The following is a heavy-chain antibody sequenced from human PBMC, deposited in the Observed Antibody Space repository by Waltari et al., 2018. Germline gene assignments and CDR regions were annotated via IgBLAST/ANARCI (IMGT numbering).Heavy chain of an antibody. D-gene: IGHD6-13*01. J-gene: IGHJ6*03. V-gene: IGHV3-30-3*01. CDR1: GFTFSSYA. CDR2: ISYDGSNK. CDR3: ARGGKYYYYYMDV. Sequence: QVQLVESGGGVVQPGRSLRLSCAASGFTFSSYAIHWVRQAPGKGLEWVAVISYDGSNKYYADSVKGRFTISRDNSKNTLYLQMNSLRAEDTAVYYCARGGKYYYYYMDVWGKGTTVTISS.